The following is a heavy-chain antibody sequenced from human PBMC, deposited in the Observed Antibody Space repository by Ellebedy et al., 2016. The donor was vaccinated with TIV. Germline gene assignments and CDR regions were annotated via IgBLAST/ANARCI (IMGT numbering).Heavy chain of an antibody. CDR3: AREKVVVVPTPVRGGGCFDP. V-gene: IGHV3-7*01. CDR1: GFTFSNYW. D-gene: IGHD2-2*01. J-gene: IGHJ5*02. Sequence: GESLKISCAASGFTFSNYWMSWVRQAPGKGLEWVASIKQDGSQKYYVDSVKGRFTISRDNAKNSVDMQMNSLRAEDTAVYYCAREKVVVVPTPVRGGGCFDPWGQGTLVTVSS. CDR2: IKQDGSQK.